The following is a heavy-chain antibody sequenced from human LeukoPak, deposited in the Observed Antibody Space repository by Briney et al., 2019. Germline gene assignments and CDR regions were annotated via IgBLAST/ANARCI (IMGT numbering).Heavy chain of an antibody. D-gene: IGHD4-23*01. CDR3: ARVGLGGISFFDP. CDR2: IYSSGST. V-gene: IGHV4-61*02. CDR1: GGSISSGSYY. Sequence: PSETLSLTCTVSGGSISSGSYYWSWIRQPAGKGLEWIGRIYSSGSTNYNPSLKSRVTMSVDTSKNQFSLKLSSVAAADTAVYYCARVGLGGISFFDPWGQGTLVIVSS. J-gene: IGHJ5*02.